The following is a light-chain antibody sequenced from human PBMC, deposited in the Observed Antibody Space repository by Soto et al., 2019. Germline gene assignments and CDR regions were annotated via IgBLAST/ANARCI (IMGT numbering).Light chain of an antibody. V-gene: IGLV1-44*01. J-gene: IGLJ1*01. CDR2: SNN. Sequence: QSVLTQPPSASGTPGQRVTISCSGSSSNIGSNTVNWYQQLPGTAPKLLIYSNNQRPSGVPDRFSGSKSGTSASLAISGLQSEEDADYYCAAWDDSRNGFVFGTGTKVTVL. CDR3: AAWDDSRNGFV. CDR1: SSNIGSNT.